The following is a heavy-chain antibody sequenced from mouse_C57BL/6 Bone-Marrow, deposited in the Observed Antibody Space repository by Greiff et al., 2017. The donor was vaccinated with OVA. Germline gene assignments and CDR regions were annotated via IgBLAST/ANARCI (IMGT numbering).Heavy chain of an antibody. J-gene: IGHJ3*01. D-gene: IGHD2-5*01. CDR3: ARRDSNEWFAY. CDR2: ISGGGGNT. Sequence: DVKVEESGGGLVKPGGSLKLSCAASGFTFSSYTMSWVRQTPEKRLEWVATISGGGGNTYYPDSVKGRFTISRDNAKNTLYLQMSSLRSEDTALYYCARRDSNEWFAYWGQGTLVTVSA. V-gene: IGHV5-9*01. CDR1: GFTFSSYT.